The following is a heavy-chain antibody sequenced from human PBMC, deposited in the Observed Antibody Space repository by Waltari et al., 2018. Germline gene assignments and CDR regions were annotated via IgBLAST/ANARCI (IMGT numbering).Heavy chain of an antibody. CDR2: IYHNGNV. CDR1: GDSVSSGSYY. D-gene: IGHD3-10*01. CDR3: ARHGIVVRGIVLPDP. Sequence: QVQLQESGPGLVKPSETLSLTCTVSGDSVSSGSYYWGWIRQSPGKGLEWCGYIYHNGNVNYSPSLRSRVTMSVDTSKNQCSLSLRSVTAADTALYYCARHGIVVRGIVLPDPWGQGTLVTVSS. J-gene: IGHJ5*02. V-gene: IGHV4-61*01.